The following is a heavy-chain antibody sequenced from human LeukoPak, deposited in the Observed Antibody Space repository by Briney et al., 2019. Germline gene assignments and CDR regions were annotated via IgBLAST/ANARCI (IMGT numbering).Heavy chain of an antibody. CDR1: GGSVSSGSYY. CDR3: AREDYYDSSGYFY. D-gene: IGHD3-22*01. CDR2: IYYSGST. Sequence: SETLSLTCTVSGGSVSSGSYYWSWIRQPPGKGLEWLGYIYYSGSTNYNPSLKSRVTLSVDTSKNQFSLKLSSVTAADTAVYYCAREDYYDSSGYFYWGQGTLVTVSS. V-gene: IGHV4-61*01. J-gene: IGHJ4*02.